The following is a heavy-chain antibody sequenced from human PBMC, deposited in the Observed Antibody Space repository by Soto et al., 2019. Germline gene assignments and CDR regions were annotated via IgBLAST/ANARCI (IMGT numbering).Heavy chain of an antibody. CDR2: ISYEGSNK. J-gene: IGHJ6*02. CDR3: ARVNPGNNLYDFNGLYG. Sequence: HPGGSLRLSCAASGFTFDSYGIHLVRQAPGKGLEWVALISYEGSNKYYSDSVNGRFTISRDNSKSTRFLHMNSLRVEDTVVYYFARVNPGNNLYDFNGLYGWGQGSSVTVSS. D-gene: IGHD1-1*01. V-gene: IGHV3-30-3*01. CDR1: GFTFDSYG.